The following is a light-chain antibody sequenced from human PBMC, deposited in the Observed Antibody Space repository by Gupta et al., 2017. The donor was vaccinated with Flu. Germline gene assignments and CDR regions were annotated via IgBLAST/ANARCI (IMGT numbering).Light chain of an antibody. CDR2: DAS. Sequence: ATLSVSPGERATLSCRAGLSIRNNVAWYQQKPCQTPRLLIYDASTRYTGVPARFSGSGYGREXTLTISXRQSEDFTVYYCQQDNYWPPHSFGXGTKVEIK. CDR3: QQDNYWPPHS. J-gene: IGKJ2*03. V-gene: IGKV3-15*01. CDR1: LSIRNN.